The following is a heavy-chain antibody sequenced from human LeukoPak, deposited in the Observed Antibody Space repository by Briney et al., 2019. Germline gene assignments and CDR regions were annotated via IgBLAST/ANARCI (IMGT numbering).Heavy chain of an antibody. CDR3: AREFQLEQLA. CDR2: TYYRSKWYS. D-gene: IGHD1/OR15-1a*01. J-gene: IGHJ5*02. V-gene: IGHV6-1*01. Sequence: SQTLSLTCAISGDSVSSNSAAWNWIRQSPSRGLEWLGRTYYRSKWYSNYAVSVKSRISITPDTSKNQFSLHLNSVTPEDTAVYFCAREFQLEQLAWGQGTLVTVSS. CDR1: GDSVSSNSAA.